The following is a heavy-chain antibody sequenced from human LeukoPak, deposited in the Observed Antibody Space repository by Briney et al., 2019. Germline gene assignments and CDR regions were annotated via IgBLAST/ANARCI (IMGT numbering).Heavy chain of an antibody. D-gene: IGHD1-1*01. Sequence: GGSLRLSCAASGFTFSDYYMSWIRQAPGKGLEWVSYISSSSSYTKYGDSVKGRFTISRDNAKNSLYLQVNSLRAEDTAVYYCARGTGTIAYFDYSGQGTLVTVSS. CDR2: ISSSSSYT. J-gene: IGHJ4*02. CDR3: ARGTGTIAYFDY. V-gene: IGHV3-11*06. CDR1: GFTFSDYY.